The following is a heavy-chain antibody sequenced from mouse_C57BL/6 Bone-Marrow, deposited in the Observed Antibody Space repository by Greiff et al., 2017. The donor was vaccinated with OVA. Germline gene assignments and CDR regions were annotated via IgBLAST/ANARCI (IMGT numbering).Heavy chain of an antibody. D-gene: IGHD2-4*01. J-gene: IGHJ2*01. CDR2: IDPSDSYT. CDR3: ARYDYDGY. V-gene: IGHV1-69*01. Sequence: QVQLQQPGAELVMPGASVKLSCKASGYTFTSYWMHWVKQRPGQGLEWIGAIDPSDSYTNYNQKFKGKSPLTVDKSSSTAYMQLSSLTSEDSAVYYCARYDYDGYWGQGTTLTVSS. CDR1: GYTFTSYW.